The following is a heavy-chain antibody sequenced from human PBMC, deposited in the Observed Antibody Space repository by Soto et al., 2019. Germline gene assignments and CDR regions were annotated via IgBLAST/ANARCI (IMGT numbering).Heavy chain of an antibody. CDR3: ESHLACSGWYGYYFDY. Sequence: PGESLTISCKGSGYSFTSYWIGWARQMPGKGLEWMWIIYPSDSDTRYSPSFQGQVTISADKSISTAYLQWSSLKASDTAMYYCESHLACSGWYGYYFDYWAQGTLVTVSS. D-gene: IGHD6-19*01. V-gene: IGHV5-51*01. CDR1: GYSFTSYW. CDR2: IYPSDSDT. J-gene: IGHJ4*02.